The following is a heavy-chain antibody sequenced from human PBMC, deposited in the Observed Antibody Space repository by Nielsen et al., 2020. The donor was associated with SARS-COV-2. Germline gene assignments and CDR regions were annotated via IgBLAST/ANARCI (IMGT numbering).Heavy chain of an antibody. Sequence: GESLKISCAASGFTFSSYGMHWVRQAPGKGLEWVAVISYDGSNKYYADSVKGRFTISRDNSKNTLYLQMNSLRAEDTAVYYCAKHSTITGTVDYWGRGTLVTVSS. CDR3: AKHSTITGTVDY. CDR1: GFTFSSYG. J-gene: IGHJ4*02. V-gene: IGHV3-30*18. D-gene: IGHD1-20*01. CDR2: ISYDGSNK.